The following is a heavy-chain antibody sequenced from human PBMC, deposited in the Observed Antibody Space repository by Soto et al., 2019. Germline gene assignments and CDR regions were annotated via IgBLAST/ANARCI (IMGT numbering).Heavy chain of an antibody. CDR3: ARDLFTIFGDSYYYYYMDV. J-gene: IGHJ6*03. D-gene: IGHD3-3*01. Sequence: ASVKVSCKASGYTFTSYGISWVRQAPGQGLEWMGWISAYNGNTNYAQKLQGRVTMTTDTSASTAYMELSSLRSEDTAVYYCARDLFTIFGDSYYYYYMDVWGKGTTVTVSS. V-gene: IGHV1-18*01. CDR1: GYTFTSYG. CDR2: ISAYNGNT.